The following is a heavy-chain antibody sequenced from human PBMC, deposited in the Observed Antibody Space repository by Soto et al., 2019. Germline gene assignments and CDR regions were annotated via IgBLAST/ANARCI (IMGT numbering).Heavy chain of an antibody. J-gene: IGHJ5*02. V-gene: IGHV5-51*01. CDR2: VYPTDSDT. D-gene: IGHD3-9*01. CDR3: VRKNTGYSWFDP. Sequence: GESLKISCQGSGYNFATYWIGWVRQMPGKGLELMGIVYPTDSDTRYNPSFQGQVTISADKSVNTAYLQWDSLKASDTAIYFCVRKNTGYSWFDPWGQGTLVTVSS. CDR1: GYNFATYW.